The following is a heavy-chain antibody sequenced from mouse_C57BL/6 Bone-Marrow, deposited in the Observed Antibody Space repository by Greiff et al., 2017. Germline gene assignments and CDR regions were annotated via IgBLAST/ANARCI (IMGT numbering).Heavy chain of an antibody. V-gene: IGHV1-76*01. CDR1: CYTFTDYY. CDR3: ARSPFYLYYYAMDY. CDR2: FYPGSVTT. J-gene: IGHJ4*01. Sequence: QVQLQQSGAELVRPGASVKLSCKASCYTFTDYYINWVKQRPGQGLEWIARFYPGSVTTYYNEKFKGKATLTAEKSSSTADMQLSSLTSEDSAVYFCARSPFYLYYYAMDYWGQGTSVTVSS. D-gene: IGHD5-5*01.